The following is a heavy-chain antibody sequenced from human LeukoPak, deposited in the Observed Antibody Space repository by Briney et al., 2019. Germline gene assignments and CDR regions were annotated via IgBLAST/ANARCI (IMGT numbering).Heavy chain of an antibody. Sequence: GGSLRLSCAASGFTLRSNYMSWVRQSQGKGLEWVSVIYSGGGTYYPDSVRGRFTISRDNSKNTLYLQMNSLRAEDTAVYYCASNGYPSGWFDPWGQGTLVTVSS. CDR2: IYSGGGT. V-gene: IGHV3-53*01. J-gene: IGHJ5*02. CDR1: GFTLRSNY. CDR3: ASNGYPSGWFDP. D-gene: IGHD2-8*01.